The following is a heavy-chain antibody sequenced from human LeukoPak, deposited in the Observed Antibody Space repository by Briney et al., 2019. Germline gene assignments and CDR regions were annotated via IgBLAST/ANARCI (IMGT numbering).Heavy chain of an antibody. Sequence: PSETLSLTCTVSGGSISSSSYYWGWIRQPPGKGLEWIGSIYYSGSTYYNPSLKSRVTISVDTSKNQFSLQLNSVTPEDTAVYYCARVAAGTSWFDPWGQGTLVTVSS. CDR1: GGSISSSSYY. V-gene: IGHV4-39*01. D-gene: IGHD6-13*01. CDR3: ARVAAGTSWFDP. CDR2: IYYSGST. J-gene: IGHJ5*02.